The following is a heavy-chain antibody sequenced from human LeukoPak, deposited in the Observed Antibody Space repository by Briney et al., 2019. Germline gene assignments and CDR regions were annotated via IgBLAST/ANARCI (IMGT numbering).Heavy chain of an antibody. CDR2: INHSGST. D-gene: IGHD5-18*01. Sequence: SETLSLTCAVYGGSFSGYYWSWIRQPPGKGLEWIGEINHSGSTNYNPSLKSRVTISVDTSKNQFSLKLSSVTAADTAVYYCARSAYKYGVDVLDIWDQGTMVTVSS. V-gene: IGHV4-34*01. CDR1: GGSFSGYY. J-gene: IGHJ3*02. CDR3: ARSAYKYGVDVLDI.